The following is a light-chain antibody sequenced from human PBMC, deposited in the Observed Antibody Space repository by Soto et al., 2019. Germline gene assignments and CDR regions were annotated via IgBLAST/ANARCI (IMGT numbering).Light chain of an antibody. J-gene: IGLJ1*01. V-gene: IGLV2-11*01. CDR3: CSYAGGYTDV. CDR2: DVT. Sequence: QSALTQPRSVSGSPGQSVTISCTGTSSDVGGYNYVSWYQHHHGRAPKRIIYDVTKRPSGVPDRFSGSRSGNTASLTISGLQAEDEAEYYCCSYAGGYTDVFGTGTKLTVL. CDR1: SSDVGGYNY.